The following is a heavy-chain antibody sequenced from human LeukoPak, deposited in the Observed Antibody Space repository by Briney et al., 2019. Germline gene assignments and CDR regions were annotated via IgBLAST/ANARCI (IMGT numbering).Heavy chain of an antibody. D-gene: IGHD3-22*01. J-gene: IGHJ4*02. CDR3: VRLYYYDASGPPL. CDR2: IYYTGRT. Sequence: GSLRLSCAASGFTFSSYSMNWVRQPPGKGLEWIGNIYYTGRTYYNPSLKSRVSESIDTSRNEFSLKLSSVTAADTAVYYCVRLYYYDASGPPLWGQGTLVIVSS. CDR1: GFTFSSYSMN. V-gene: IGHV4-59*04.